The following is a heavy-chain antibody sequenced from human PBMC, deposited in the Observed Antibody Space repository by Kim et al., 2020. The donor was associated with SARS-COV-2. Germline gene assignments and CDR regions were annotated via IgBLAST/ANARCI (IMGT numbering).Heavy chain of an antibody. CDR2: YGSYT. J-gene: IGHJ4*02. Sequence: YGSYTYYNPSLKSRVTVSVDTSRNQISLHLTSLTAADTAVYYCTTLDIVDYWGQGALVTVS. V-gene: IGHV4-39*01. D-gene: IGHD1-1*01. CDR3: TTLDIVDY.